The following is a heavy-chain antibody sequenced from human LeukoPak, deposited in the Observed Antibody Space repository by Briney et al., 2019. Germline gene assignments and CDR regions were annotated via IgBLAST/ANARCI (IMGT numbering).Heavy chain of an antibody. V-gene: IGHV3-23*01. D-gene: IGHD6-19*01. J-gene: IGHJ4*02. Sequence: PGGSLRLSCAASGFTFANYAMSWVRQAPGKGLEWVSTISSTGGSTYYVDSVKGRFTVSRDNSKNTLYLQMNSLRAEDTAVYYCAKNPYAVAASYFDYWGQGTLVTVSS. CDR1: GFTFANYA. CDR3: AKNPYAVAASYFDY. CDR2: ISSTGGST.